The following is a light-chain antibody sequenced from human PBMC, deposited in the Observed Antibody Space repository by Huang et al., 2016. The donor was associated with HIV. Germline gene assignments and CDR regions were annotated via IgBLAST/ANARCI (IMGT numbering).Light chain of an antibody. J-gene: IGKJ1*01. CDR3: QHYNDWPPWT. CDR1: QSVNSN. CDR2: GAS. Sequence: EIVMTLSPATLSVSPGERATLSCRASQSVNSNLAWYQQKPGQAPRLFIYGASTRATGIPARFSGSGSGTEFTLTISSLQSEDCAVYYCQHYNDWPPWTFGQGTKVEIK. V-gene: IGKV3-15*01.